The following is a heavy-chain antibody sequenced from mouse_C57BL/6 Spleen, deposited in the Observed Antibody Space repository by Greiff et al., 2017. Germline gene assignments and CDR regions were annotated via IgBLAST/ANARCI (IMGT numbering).Heavy chain of an antibody. CDR3: ARDYDYDAMDY. D-gene: IGHD1-1*02. V-gene: IGHV5-4*01. CDR1: GFTFSSYA. J-gene: IGHJ4*01. CDR2: ISDGGSYT. Sequence: EVKLVESGGGLVKPGGSLKLSCAASGFTFSSYAMSWVRQTPEKRLEWVATISDGGSYTYYPDNVKGRFTISRDNAKNNLYLQMSHLKSEDTAMYYCARDYDYDAMDYWGQGTSVTVAS.